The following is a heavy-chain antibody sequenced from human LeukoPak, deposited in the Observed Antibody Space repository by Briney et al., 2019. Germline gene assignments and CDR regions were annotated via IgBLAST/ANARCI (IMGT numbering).Heavy chain of an antibody. D-gene: IGHD1-26*01. Sequence: PGGSLRLSCAASGFTFDDYAMHWVRRAPGKGLEWVSLISGDGGSTYYADSVKGRFTISRDNSKNSLYLQMNSLRTEDTALCYCAKDIPAGGARTFDIWGQGTMVTVSS. CDR2: ISGDGGST. V-gene: IGHV3-43*02. CDR3: AKDIPAGGARTFDI. CDR1: GFTFDDYA. J-gene: IGHJ3*02.